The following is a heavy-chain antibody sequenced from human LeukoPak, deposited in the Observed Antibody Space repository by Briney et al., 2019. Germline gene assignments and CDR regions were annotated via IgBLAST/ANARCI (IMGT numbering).Heavy chain of an antibody. CDR1: GFTFSDYY. Sequence: GGSLRLSCTASGFTFSDYYMSWIRQAPGKGLEWISYISTRGSTIYYADSVKGRFTISRDNANNSLFLQMNSLRAEDTAFYYCARVQFLEWSPDWGQGTLVTVSP. D-gene: IGHD3-3*01. J-gene: IGHJ4*02. CDR3: ARVQFLEWSPD. V-gene: IGHV3-11*04. CDR2: ISTRGSTI.